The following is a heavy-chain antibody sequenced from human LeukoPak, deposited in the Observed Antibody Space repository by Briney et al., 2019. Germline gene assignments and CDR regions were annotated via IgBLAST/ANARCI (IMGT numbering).Heavy chain of an antibody. Sequence: SGGSLRLSCAASGFTFSSYSMNWVRQAPGKGLEWVSSISSSSSYIYYADSVKGRFTISRDNAKNSLYLQMNSLRAEDTAVYYCAKDYYYGSGSPQGNDYWGQGTLVTVSS. CDR1: GFTFSSYS. CDR2: ISSSSSYI. D-gene: IGHD3-10*01. V-gene: IGHV3-21*04. J-gene: IGHJ4*02. CDR3: AKDYYYGSGSPQGNDY.